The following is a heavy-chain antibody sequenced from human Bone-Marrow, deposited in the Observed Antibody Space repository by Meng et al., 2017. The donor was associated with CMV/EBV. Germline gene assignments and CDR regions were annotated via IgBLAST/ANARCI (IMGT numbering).Heavy chain of an antibody. CDR2: IRSKPYGGTT. CDR3: TTGSELLWFGELYDY. D-gene: IGHD3-10*01. J-gene: IGHJ4*02. Sequence: GESLKISCTPSGFTFGDYAMTWVRQAPGKGLEWVGFIRSKPYGGTTDYAAPVKGRFTISRDDSKNTLYLQMNSLKTEDTAVYYCTTGSELLWFGELYDYWGQGTLVTVSS. V-gene: IGHV3-49*04. CDR1: GFTFGDYA.